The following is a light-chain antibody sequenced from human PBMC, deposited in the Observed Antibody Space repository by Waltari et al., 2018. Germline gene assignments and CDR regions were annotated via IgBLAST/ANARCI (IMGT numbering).Light chain of an antibody. J-gene: IGLJ3*02. CDR2: DVS. CDR1: SSDVGGYNY. V-gene: IGLV2-14*03. Sequence: QSALTQPASVSGSPGQSITISCTGTSSDVGGYNYVAWYQQHPGKAPKLMIYDVSNRPSGGSNRFSGSKSGNTASLTISGLQAEDEADYYCSSYTSSSRVFGGGTKLTVL. CDR3: SSYTSSSRV.